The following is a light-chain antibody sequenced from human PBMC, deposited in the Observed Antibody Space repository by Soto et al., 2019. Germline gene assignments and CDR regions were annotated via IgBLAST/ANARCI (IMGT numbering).Light chain of an antibody. Sequence: EIVLTQSPGTLSLSPGEGATLSCRASQSVRSNYLAWYQQKPGQAPRLLIYAASIRATDFPARFSGSGSGTEFTLTISGLQSDDFAVYFCQQYNNWPPWTFGHGTKVEIK. CDR1: QSVRSN. CDR2: AAS. J-gene: IGKJ1*01. V-gene: IGKV3-15*01. CDR3: QQYNNWPPWT.